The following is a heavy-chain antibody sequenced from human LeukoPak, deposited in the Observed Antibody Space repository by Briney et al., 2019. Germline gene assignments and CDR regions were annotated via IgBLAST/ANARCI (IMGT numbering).Heavy chain of an antibody. D-gene: IGHD7-27*01. J-gene: IGHJ5*01. CDR1: GDSIKSYY. CDR3: ARDLHLGWFDS. V-gene: IGHV4-59*01. CDR2: IHYGGNT. Sequence: KPSETLSLTCTVSGDSIKSYYWNWIRQPPGKGLEWIGYIHYGGNTNYNPSLKSRVTISLDTSRKFFSLNLSSVTAADTAVYYCARDLHLGWFDSWGQGTLVHVSS.